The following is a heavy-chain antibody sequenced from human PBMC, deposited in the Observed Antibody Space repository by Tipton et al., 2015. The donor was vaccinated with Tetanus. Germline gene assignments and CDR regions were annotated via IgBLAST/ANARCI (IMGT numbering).Heavy chain of an antibody. D-gene: IGHD6-6*01. CDR1: GFTFDDYT. Sequence: SLRLSCAASGFTFDDYTMHWVRQAPGKGLEWVSLISWDGGSTYYADSVKGRFTISRDNSKNSLYLQMNSLRTEDTASYYCAKEDSSSSRAFDIWGQGTMVTVSS. J-gene: IGHJ3*02. CDR2: ISWDGGST. V-gene: IGHV3-43*01. CDR3: AKEDSSSSRAFDI.